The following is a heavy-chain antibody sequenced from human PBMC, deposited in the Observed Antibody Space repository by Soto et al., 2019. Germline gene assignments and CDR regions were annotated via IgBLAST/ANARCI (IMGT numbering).Heavy chain of an antibody. J-gene: IGHJ4*02. Sequence: SETLSRTCTVSGGSIRGFYCSWIRQPAGKGLEWIGRMHSTGSANYNPSLKSRVTISIDMSKNQVSLKLTSVTAADTALYFCARASMPKAHFDYWGQGTLVTVSS. CDR3: ARASMPKAHFDY. V-gene: IGHV4-4*07. D-gene: IGHD2-2*01. CDR1: GGSIRGFY. CDR2: MHSTGSA.